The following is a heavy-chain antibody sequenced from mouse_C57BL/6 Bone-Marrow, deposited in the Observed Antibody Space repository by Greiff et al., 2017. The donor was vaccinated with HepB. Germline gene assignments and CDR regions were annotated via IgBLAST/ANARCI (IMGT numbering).Heavy chain of an antibody. CDR1: GYTFTSYW. D-gene: IGHD1-2*01. CDR3: ERGHYYGPGH. V-gene: IGHV1-50*01. J-gene: IGHJ2*01. CDR2: IDPSDSYT. Sequence: QVQLQQSGAELVKPGASVKLSCKASGYTFTSYWMQWVKQRPGQGLEWIGEIDPSDSYTNYNQKFMGKATLTVDTSSSTAYMQLSSLTSEDSAVYSCERGHYYGPGHWGQGTTLTVSS.